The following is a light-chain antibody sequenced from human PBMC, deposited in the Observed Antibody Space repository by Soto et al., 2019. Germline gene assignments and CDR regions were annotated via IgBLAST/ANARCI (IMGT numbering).Light chain of an antibody. CDR2: DVT. J-gene: IGLJ1*01. CDR3: SSYTSSSTYV. CDR1: RSDVGGYNF. V-gene: IGLV2-14*01. Sequence: QFVLTQPASVSGSPGQSITISCTGTRSDVGGYNFVSWYQQHPDKAPKLMIYDVTNRPSGVSNRFSGSKSGNTASLTISGLQAEDEADYYCSSYTSSSTYVFGTGTKVTVL.